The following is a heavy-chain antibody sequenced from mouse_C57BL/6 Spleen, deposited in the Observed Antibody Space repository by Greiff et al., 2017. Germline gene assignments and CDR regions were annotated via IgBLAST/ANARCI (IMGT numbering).Heavy chain of an antibody. D-gene: IGHD1-1*01. V-gene: IGHV1-52*01. J-gene: IGHJ4*01. Sequence: VQLQQPGAELVRPGSSVKLSCKASGYTFTSYRMHWVKPRPIQGLEWIGNIDPSDSETHYNQKFKDKATLTVDKSSSTAYMQLSSLTSEDSAVYDGASNYGEGNYAMDYWGQGTSVTVSS. CDR2: IDPSDSET. CDR3: ASNYGEGNYAMDY. CDR1: GYTFTSYR.